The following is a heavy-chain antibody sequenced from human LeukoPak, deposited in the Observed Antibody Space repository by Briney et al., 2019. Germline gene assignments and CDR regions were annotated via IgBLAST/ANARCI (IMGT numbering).Heavy chain of an antibody. D-gene: IGHD2-2*01. Sequence: GGSLRLSCAASGFTFSSYAMDWVRQAPGKGLEWVAVISYDGSNKYYADSVKGRFTISRDYSKNTLYLQMNSLRAEDTAVYYCARESNPVVVPADNSFDPWGQGTLVTVSS. CDR3: ARESNPVVVPADNSFDP. V-gene: IGHV3-30*01. J-gene: IGHJ5*02. CDR2: ISYDGSNK. CDR1: GFTFSSYA.